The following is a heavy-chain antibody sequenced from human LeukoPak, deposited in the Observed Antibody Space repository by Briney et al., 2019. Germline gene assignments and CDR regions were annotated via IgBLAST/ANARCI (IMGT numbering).Heavy chain of an antibody. D-gene: IGHD6-13*01. Sequence: PGGSLRLSCAASGFTVSSNYMSWVRQAPGKGLEWVSVIYSGGSTYYADSVKGRFTISRDNSKNTLYLQMNSLRAEDTAVYYCARQIAAAGTGWFDPWGQGTLVTVSS. V-gene: IGHV3-53*01. CDR2: IYSGGST. J-gene: IGHJ5*02. CDR3: ARQIAAAGTGWFDP. CDR1: GFTVSSNY.